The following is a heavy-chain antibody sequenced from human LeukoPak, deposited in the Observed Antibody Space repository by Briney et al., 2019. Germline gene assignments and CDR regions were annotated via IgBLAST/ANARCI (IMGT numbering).Heavy chain of an antibody. CDR1: GFPFSSHA. CDR2: ISNGKT. J-gene: IGHJ5*02. Sequence: GGSLRLSCAASGFPFSSHAMSWVRQPPGKGLEWVSAISNGKTYYADSVRGRFTISRDDSKNTVYLQMNSLRDEDTALYYCVREAGYCASVCLKSNWFDPWGQETLVTVSS. D-gene: IGHD2-21*02. CDR3: VREAGYCASVCLKSNWFDP. V-gene: IGHV3-23*01.